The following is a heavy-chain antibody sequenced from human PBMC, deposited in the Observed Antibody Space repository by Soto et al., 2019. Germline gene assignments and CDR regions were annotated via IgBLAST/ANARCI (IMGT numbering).Heavy chain of an antibody. CDR2: ISYDGSNK. CDR1: GFTFSSCA. V-gene: IGHV3-30-3*01. Sequence: PGGSLRLSCAASGFTFSSCAMHWVRQAPGKGLEWVAVISYDGSNKYYADSVKGRFTISRDNSKNTLYLQMNSLRAEDTAVYYCARDRIQKTGPEYYYYYGMDVWGQGTTVTVSS. J-gene: IGHJ6*02. D-gene: IGHD2-21*01. CDR3: ARDRIQKTGPEYYYYYGMDV.